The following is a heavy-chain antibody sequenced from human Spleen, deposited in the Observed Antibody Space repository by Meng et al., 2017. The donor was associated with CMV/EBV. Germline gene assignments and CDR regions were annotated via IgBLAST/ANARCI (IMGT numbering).Heavy chain of an antibody. D-gene: IGHD3-3*01. V-gene: IGHV1-8*01. CDR1: FTSYD. J-gene: IGHJ5*02. CDR3: ARGKYYDFWSGYRDNWFDP. Sequence: FTSYDINWVRQATGQGLEWMGWMNPNSGNTGYAQKFQGKVAMTRNTSISTAYMELSSLRSEDTAVYYCARGKYYDFWSGYRDNWFDPWGQGTLVTVSS. CDR2: MNPNSGNT.